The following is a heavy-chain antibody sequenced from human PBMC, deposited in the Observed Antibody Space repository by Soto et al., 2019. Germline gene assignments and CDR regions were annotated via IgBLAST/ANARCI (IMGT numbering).Heavy chain of an antibody. Sequence: SETLSLTCAVSGGSISSGGYSWSWIRQPPGKGLEWIGYIYHIGSTYYNPSLKSRVTISVDRSKNQFSLKLSSVTAADTAVYYCARAYYYDSSGPTQYYFDYWGQGTLVTVSS. J-gene: IGHJ4*02. CDR3: ARAYYYDSSGPTQYYFDY. CDR2: IYHIGST. CDR1: GGSISSGGYS. D-gene: IGHD3-22*01. V-gene: IGHV4-30-2*01.